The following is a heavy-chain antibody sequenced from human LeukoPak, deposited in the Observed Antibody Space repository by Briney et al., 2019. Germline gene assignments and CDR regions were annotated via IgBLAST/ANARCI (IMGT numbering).Heavy chain of an antibody. Sequence: PGGSLRLSCAASGFTFSSYAMHWVRQAPGKGLEWVAGISYDGSTTYHADSVKGRFTISRDNSKNTLYLQVNSLRPEDTALYYCAKSDCSSTICHPNWCDPWGQGTLVTVSS. V-gene: IGHV3-30*18. J-gene: IGHJ5*02. CDR1: GFTFSSYA. CDR3: AKSDCSSTICHPNWCDP. D-gene: IGHD2-2*01. CDR2: ISYDGSTT.